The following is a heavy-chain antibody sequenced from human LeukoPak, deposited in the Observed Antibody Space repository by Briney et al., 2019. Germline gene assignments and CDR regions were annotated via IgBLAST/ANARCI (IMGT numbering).Heavy chain of an antibody. Sequence: ASETLSLTCAVSGGSISSSNWWSWVRQPPGKGLVWIGEIYHSGSTNYNPSLKSRVTISVDTSKNQFSLKLSSVTAADTAVYYCARVERDRYGSGTSFDYWGQGTLVTVSS. V-gene: IGHV4-4*02. CDR3: ARVERDRYGSGTSFDY. CDR2: IYHSGST. CDR1: GGSISSSNW. D-gene: IGHD3-10*01. J-gene: IGHJ4*02.